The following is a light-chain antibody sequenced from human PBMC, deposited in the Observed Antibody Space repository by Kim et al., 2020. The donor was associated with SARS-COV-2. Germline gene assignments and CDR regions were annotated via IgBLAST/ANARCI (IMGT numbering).Light chain of an antibody. CDR3: LLSYSGRRPV. Sequence: GTVTLTCGSSSGPVTNEHRPYWFQQKPGQAPKTLISDTANKQSWTPARFSGALLGGKAALILSGAQPEDEADYYCLLSYSGRRPVFGGGTQLTVL. V-gene: IGLV7-46*01. CDR2: DTA. CDR1: SGPVTNEHR. J-gene: IGLJ7*01.